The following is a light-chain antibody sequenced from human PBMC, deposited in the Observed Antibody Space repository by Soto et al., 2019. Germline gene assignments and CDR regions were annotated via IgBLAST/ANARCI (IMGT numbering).Light chain of an antibody. Sequence: DIQMTQSPSTLSASVGDRVTITCRASQSINDWLAWYQQKPGKAPKLLIYTASTVESGVPSRFSGSGSGTEFTLTITSLQPDDFATYYCQQYNNYWTFGQGTKVEIK. V-gene: IGKV1-5*03. CDR3: QQYNNYWT. J-gene: IGKJ1*01. CDR1: QSINDW. CDR2: TAS.